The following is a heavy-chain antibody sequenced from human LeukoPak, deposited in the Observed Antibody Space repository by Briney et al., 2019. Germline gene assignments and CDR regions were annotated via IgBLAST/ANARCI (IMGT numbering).Heavy chain of an antibody. J-gene: IGHJ4*02. V-gene: IGHV3-33*06. D-gene: IGHD3-22*01. CDR2: IWYDGSNK. CDR3: AKDRYDSSGYYTFDY. CDR1: GFTFSSYG. Sequence: PGRSLRLSCAASGFTFSSYGMHWVRQAPGKGLEWVAVIWYDGSNKYYADSVKGRFTISRDNSKNTLYLQMNSLRAEDTAVYYCAKDRYDSSGYYTFDYWGQGTLVTVSS.